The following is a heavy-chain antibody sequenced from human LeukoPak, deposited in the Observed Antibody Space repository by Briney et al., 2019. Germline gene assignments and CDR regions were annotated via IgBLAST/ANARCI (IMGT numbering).Heavy chain of an antibody. J-gene: IGHJ4*02. CDR2: ISSSSSYI. V-gene: IGHV3-21*01. Sequence: PGGSLRLSCAASGFTFSSYSMNWVRQAPGKGLEWVSSISSSSSYIYYADSVKGRFTISRDNAKNSLYLQMNSLRAEDTAVYYCARGYDFWSNPPYYWGQGTLVTVSS. CDR3: ARGYDFWSNPPYY. D-gene: IGHD3-3*01. CDR1: GFTFSSYS.